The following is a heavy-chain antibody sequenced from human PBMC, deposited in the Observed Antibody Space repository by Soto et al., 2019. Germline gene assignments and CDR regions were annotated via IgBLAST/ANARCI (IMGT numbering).Heavy chain of an antibody. CDR2: ISIISSTI. CDR3: ARDGAYCSSTSCYFVRPNYYYYYGMDV. V-gene: IGHV3-48*02. J-gene: IGHJ6*02. D-gene: IGHD2-2*01. CDR1: GFTFSSYS. Sequence: GGSLSLSCAASGFTFSSYSMNWVRQAPGKGLGWVSYISIISSTIYYADSVKGRFTISRDNAKNSLYLQMNSLRDEDTAVYYCARDGAYCSSTSCYFVRPNYYYYYGMDVWGQGTTVTVSS.